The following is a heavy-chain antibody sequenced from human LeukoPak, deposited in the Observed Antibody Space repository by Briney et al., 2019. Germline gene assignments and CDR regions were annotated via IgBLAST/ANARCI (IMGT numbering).Heavy chain of an antibody. V-gene: IGHV3-9*01. CDR3: AKEGGRFLEWLLYAGGVDY. J-gene: IGHJ4*02. D-gene: IGHD3-3*01. CDR2: ISWNSGSI. Sequence: GRSLRLSCAASGFTFDDYAMHWVRQAPGKGLEWVSGISWNSGSIGYADSVKGRFTISRDNSKNTLYLQMNSLRAEDTAVYYCAKEGGRFLEWLLYAGGVDYWGQGTLVTVSS. CDR1: GFTFDDYA.